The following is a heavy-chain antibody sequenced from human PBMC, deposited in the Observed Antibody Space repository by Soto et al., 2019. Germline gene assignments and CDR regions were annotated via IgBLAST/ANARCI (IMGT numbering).Heavy chain of an antibody. Sequence: ASVKVSCKTSGYMFTRSAMHWVRQAPGQRLEWMGWISGDSGNTKYSPKLQDRVTITRDTSASTAYMELSSLTSEDTALYYCVRDGVAAGNINFDYWGQGTLVTVPQ. J-gene: IGHJ4*01. D-gene: IGHD6-19*01. CDR3: VRDGVAAGNINFDY. V-gene: IGHV1-3*01. CDR2: ISGDSGNT. CDR1: GYMFTRSA.